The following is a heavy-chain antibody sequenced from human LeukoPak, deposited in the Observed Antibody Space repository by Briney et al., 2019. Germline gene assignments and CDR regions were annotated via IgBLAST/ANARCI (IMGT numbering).Heavy chain of an antibody. D-gene: IGHD2-15*01. J-gene: IGHJ5*02. CDR1: GYTFTSYG. CDR3: ARSGTAYCNGGSCYGSKFDP. Sequence: VASAKVSFKASGYTFTSYGITWVRQAPGHGLEWMGWISPYNGNTNYAQNLQGRVTMTTDTSTSTAYMELRSLQSDDTAVYYCARSGTAYCNGGSCYGSKFDPWGQGTLVTVSS. V-gene: IGHV1-18*01. CDR2: ISPYNGNT.